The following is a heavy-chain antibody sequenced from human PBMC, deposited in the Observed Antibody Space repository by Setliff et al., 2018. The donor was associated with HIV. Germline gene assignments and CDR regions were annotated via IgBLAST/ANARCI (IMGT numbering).Heavy chain of an antibody. V-gene: IGHV6-1*01. CDR2: TYFRSKWYF. CDR3: ARYRYYYDSSGYGRWFDP. D-gene: IGHD3-22*01. CDR1: GDSVSSNNAA. J-gene: IGHJ5*02. Sequence: SQTLSLTCAISGDSVSSNNAAWNWIRQSPLRGLEWLGRTYFRSKWYFDYAVSVKSRIIINPDTSKNQFSLHLNSVTPEDTAVYYCARYRYYYDSSGYGRWFDPWGQGTLVTVSS.